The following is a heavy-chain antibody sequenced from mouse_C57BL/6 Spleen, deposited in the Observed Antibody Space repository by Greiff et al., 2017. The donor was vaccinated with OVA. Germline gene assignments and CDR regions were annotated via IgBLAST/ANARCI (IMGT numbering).Heavy chain of an antibody. J-gene: IGHJ3*01. CDR3: ARGDDYECFAY. Sequence: QVQLKQPGAELVKPGASVKLSCKASGYTFTSYWMHWVKQRPGRGLEWIGRIDPNSGGTKYNEKFKSKATLTVDKPSSTAYMQLSSLTSEDSAVYYCARGDDYECFAYWGQGTLVTVSA. D-gene: IGHD2-4*01. V-gene: IGHV1-72*01. CDR2: IDPNSGGT. CDR1: GYTFTSYW.